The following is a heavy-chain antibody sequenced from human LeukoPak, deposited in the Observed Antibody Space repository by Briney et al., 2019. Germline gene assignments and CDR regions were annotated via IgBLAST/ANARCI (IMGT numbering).Heavy chain of an antibody. J-gene: IGHJ4*02. CDR2: INPSGGST. V-gene: IGHV1-46*01. D-gene: IGHD3-3*01. Sequence: ASVKVSCKASGYTFTSYYMHWVRPAPGQGLEWMGIINPSGGSTSYAQKFQGRVTMTRDTSTSTVYMELSSLRSEDTAVYYCARVSKRITIFGVVNYRFDYWGQGTLVTVSS. CDR3: ARVSKRITIFGVVNYRFDY. CDR1: GYTFTSYY.